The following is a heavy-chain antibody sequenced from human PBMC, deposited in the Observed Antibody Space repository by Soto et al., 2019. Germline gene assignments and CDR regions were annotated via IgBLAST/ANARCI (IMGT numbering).Heavy chain of an antibody. J-gene: IGHJ3*02. V-gene: IGHV3-30-3*01. D-gene: IGHD3-10*01. Sequence: QVQLVESGGGVVQPGRSLRLSCAASGITFSSYAMHWVRQAPGKGLEWVEVISYDGSNKYYADSVKGRFTISRDNTKNTLYLQMNSLRAEDTAVYYCARAGSGYDAFDIWGQGTMVTVSS. CDR2: ISYDGSNK. CDR3: ARAGSGYDAFDI. CDR1: GITFSSYA.